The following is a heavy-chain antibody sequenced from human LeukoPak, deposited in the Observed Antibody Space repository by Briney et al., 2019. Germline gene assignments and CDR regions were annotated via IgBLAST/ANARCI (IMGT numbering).Heavy chain of an antibody. J-gene: IGHJ4*02. CDR2: INPNSGGT. Sequence: ASVKVSCKASGYTFTAYYMHWVRQAPGQGLEWMGWINPNSGGTNYAQKFQGRVTMTRDTSISTAYMELSRLRSDDTAVYYCARDTPVPSPYFYESSPYNDYWGQGTLVTVSS. V-gene: IGHV1-2*02. CDR1: GYTFTAYY. CDR3: ARDTPVPSPYFYESSPYNDY. D-gene: IGHD3-22*01.